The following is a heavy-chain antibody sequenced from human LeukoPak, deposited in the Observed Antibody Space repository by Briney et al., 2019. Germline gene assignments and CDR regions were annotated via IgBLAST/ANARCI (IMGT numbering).Heavy chain of an antibody. CDR2: IIPILGIA. J-gene: IGHJ4*02. V-gene: IGHV1-69*04. Sequence: SVKVSCKASGYTFTSYGISWVRQAPGQGLEWMGRIIPILGIANYAQKFQGRVTITADKSTSTAYMELSSLRSEDTAVYYCARDLGGKAPYYFDYWGQGTLVTVSS. CDR1: GYTFTSYG. D-gene: IGHD4-23*01. CDR3: ARDLGGKAPYYFDY.